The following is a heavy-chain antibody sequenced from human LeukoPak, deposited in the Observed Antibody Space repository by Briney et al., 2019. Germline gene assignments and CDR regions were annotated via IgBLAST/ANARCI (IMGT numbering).Heavy chain of an antibody. CDR3: AKDLKGYEHDGDYFDY. Sequence: PGGSLRLSCAASGFTFSSDGMHWVRQAPGKGLEWVAFIRYDGSNKYYADSVKGRFTISRDNSKNTLYLQMNSLRAEDTAVYYCAKDLKGYEHDGDYFDYWGQGTLVTVSS. CDR1: GFTFSSDG. CDR2: IRYDGSNK. D-gene: IGHD1-1*01. V-gene: IGHV3-30*02. J-gene: IGHJ4*02.